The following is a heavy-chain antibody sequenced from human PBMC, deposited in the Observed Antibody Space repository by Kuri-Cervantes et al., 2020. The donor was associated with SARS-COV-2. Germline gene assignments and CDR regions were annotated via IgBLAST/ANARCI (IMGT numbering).Heavy chain of an antibody. J-gene: IGHJ4*02. D-gene: IGHD6-13*01. CDR2: IYHSGST. CDR1: GGSISSSSYY. CDR3: ARLPAVAGPQLPLDY. V-gene: IGHV4-39*07. Sequence: ESLKISCTVSGGSISSSSYYWGWIRQPPGKGLEWIGSIYHSGSTNYNPSLKSRVTISVDTSKNQFSLKLSSVTAADTAVYYCARLPAVAGPQLPLDYWGQGTLVTRYS.